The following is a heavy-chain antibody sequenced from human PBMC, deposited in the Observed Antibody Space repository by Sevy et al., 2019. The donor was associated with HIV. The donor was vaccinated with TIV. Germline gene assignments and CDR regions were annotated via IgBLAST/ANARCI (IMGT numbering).Heavy chain of an antibody. D-gene: IGHD6-6*01. CDR1: GYTFTSYG. CDR2: ISAYNGNT. J-gene: IGHJ4*02. Sequence: ASVKVSCKASGYTFTSYGISWVRQATGQGLEWMGWISAYNGNTNYAQKLQGRVTMTTDTSTSTAYMELRSLRSDDTAVYYCARGGPYSSSSGSGDYWGQGTLVTVSS. V-gene: IGHV1-18*04. CDR3: ARGGPYSSSSGSGDY.